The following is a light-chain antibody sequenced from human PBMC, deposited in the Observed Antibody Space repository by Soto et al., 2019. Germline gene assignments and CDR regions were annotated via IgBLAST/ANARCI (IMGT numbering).Light chain of an antibody. CDR1: SSNIGAGYD. V-gene: IGLV1-40*01. J-gene: IGLJ1*01. CDR3: QSYDSRLSGYV. CDR2: GNS. Sequence: QSVLTQPPSVSGAPGQRVTISCTGRSSNIGAGYDVHWYQQLPGTAPKLLIYGNSNRPSGVPDRFSGYKSGTSASLSITGLQAEDESDYYCQSYDSRLSGYVFGTGTKLTVL.